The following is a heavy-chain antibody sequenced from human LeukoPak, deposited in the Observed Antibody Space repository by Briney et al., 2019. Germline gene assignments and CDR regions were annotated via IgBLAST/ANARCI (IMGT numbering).Heavy chain of an antibody. Sequence: PGGSLRLSCAASGFTFSSYWMSWVRQAPGKGLEWVANIKQDGSEKYYVDSVKGRFAISRDNAKNSLYLQMNSLRAEDTAVYYCAKVGAKTTVTDFDYWGQGTLVTVSS. CDR1: GFTFSSYW. CDR2: IKQDGSEK. J-gene: IGHJ4*02. V-gene: IGHV3-7*01. CDR3: AKVGAKTTVTDFDY. D-gene: IGHD4-17*01.